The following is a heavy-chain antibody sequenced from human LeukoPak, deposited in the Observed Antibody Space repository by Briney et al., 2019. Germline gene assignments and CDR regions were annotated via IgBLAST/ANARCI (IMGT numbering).Heavy chain of an antibody. V-gene: IGHV1-69*02. J-gene: IGHJ6*02. CDR1: GGTFISYT. D-gene: IGHD4-11*01. CDR3: ARTTRRGTVTTDYYSYGMDV. CDR2: IIPILGIA. Sequence: AAVKVSFKGSGGTFISYTISGVGQAPGQGGEGMGGIIPILGIANYAQKFQGRVTITADKSTSTAYMELSSLRSEDTAVYYCARTTRRGTVTTDYYSYGMDVWGQGTTVTVSS.